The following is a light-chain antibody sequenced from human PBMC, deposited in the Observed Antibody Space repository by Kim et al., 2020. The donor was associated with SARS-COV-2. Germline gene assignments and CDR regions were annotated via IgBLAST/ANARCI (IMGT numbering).Light chain of an antibody. V-gene: IGKV1-17*01. CDR3: LQHNTYPIT. J-gene: IGKJ5*01. CDR2: GAS. CDR1: QDIRND. Sequence: DIQMTQSPSSLSASVGDRVTITCRSSQDIRNDLGWYQQNPGGAPKRLIYGASSLQSGVPSRFSGSGSGTEFTLTISSLQPEDFATYVCLQHNTYPITLGQGTRLGIK.